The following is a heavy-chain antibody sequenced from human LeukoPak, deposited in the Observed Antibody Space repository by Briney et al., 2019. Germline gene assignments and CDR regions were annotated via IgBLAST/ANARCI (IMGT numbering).Heavy chain of an antibody. CDR3: ARKGNAFDF. V-gene: IGHV3-7*01. D-gene: IGHD3-10*01. CDR1: GFTFNRDW. Sequence: PGGSLRLSCAASGFTFNRDWTAWVRQAPGKGLEWVANIKLDVSETYYVDSVRGRFTISRDNTKNSLYLQMDSLRAEDTAVYYCARKGNAFDFWGQGTMVTVSS. J-gene: IGHJ3*01. CDR2: IKLDVSET.